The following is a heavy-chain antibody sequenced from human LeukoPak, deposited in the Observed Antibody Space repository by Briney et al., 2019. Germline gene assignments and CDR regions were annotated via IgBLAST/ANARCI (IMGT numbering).Heavy chain of an antibody. V-gene: IGHV4-34*01. D-gene: IGHD2-8*01. Sequence: SETLSLTCAVYGGSFSGYYWSWIRQPPGKGPEWIGEINHSGSTNYNPSLKSRVTISVDTSKSQFSLKLSSVTAADTAVYYCARRRQWNYFDYWGQGTLVTVSS. CDR1: GGSFSGYY. J-gene: IGHJ4*02. CDR3: ARRRQWNYFDY. CDR2: INHSGST.